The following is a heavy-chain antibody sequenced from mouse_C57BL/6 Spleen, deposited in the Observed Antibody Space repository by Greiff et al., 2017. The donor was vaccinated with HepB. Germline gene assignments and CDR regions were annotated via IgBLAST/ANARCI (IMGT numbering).Heavy chain of an antibody. CDR2: IYPGDGDT. CDR1: GYAFSSSW. J-gene: IGHJ2*01. CDR3: AREWLRRYFDY. V-gene: IGHV1-82*01. Sequence: VQLQQSGPELVKPGASVKISCKASGYAFSSSWMNWVKQRPGKGLEWIGRIYPGDGDTNYNGKFKGKATLTADKSSSTAYMQLSSLTSEDSAVYFCAREWLRRYFDYWGQGTTLTVSS. D-gene: IGHD2-2*01.